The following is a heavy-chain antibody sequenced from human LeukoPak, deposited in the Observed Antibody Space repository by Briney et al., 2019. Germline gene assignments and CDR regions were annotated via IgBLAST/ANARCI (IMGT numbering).Heavy chain of an antibody. J-gene: IGHJ4*02. V-gene: IGHV4-4*07. D-gene: IGHD2-2*01. Sequence: SETLSLTCTVSDDSISTYYWSWIRQPAGKGLEWIGQIHTSGSTIYDPSLKGRVAMSVDTSKNHFSLKLNSVTAADTAVYYCAGRGSSTSWSFDLWGQGTLVTVSS. CDR2: IHTSGST. CDR3: AGRGSSTSWSFDL. CDR1: DDSISTYY.